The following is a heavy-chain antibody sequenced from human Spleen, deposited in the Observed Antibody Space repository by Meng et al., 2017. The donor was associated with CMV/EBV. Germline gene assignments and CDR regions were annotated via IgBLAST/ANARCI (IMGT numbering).Heavy chain of an antibody. CDR1: GDSVSSSSVA. CDR2: TFYRSKWYN. CDR3: ARDAASGYYYNYGMDV. Sequence: SETLSLTCAISGDSVSSSSVAWAWIRQSPSKGLEWLGRTFYRSKWYNHYAVSVKSRITINPDTSKNQFSLHLESVTPEDTAVYYCARDAASGYYYNYGMDVWGQGTTVTVS. V-gene: IGHV6-1*01. D-gene: IGHD2-15*01. J-gene: IGHJ6*02.